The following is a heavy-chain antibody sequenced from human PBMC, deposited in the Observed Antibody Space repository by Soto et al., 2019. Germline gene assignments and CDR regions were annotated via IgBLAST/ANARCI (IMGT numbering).Heavy chain of an antibody. CDR1: GGTFSSYT. J-gene: IGHJ4*02. D-gene: IGHD6-19*01. V-gene: IGHV1-69*02. CDR2: IIPILGIA. CDR3: ARASSSGCYHY. Sequence: SVKVSCKASGGTFSSYTISWVRQAPGQGLEWMGRIIPILGIANYAQKFQGRVTITADKSTSTAYMELSSLRSEDTAVYYCARASSSGCYHYWGQGTLVTVSS.